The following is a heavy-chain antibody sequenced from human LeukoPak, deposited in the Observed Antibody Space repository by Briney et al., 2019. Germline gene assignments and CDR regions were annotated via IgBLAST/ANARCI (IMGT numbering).Heavy chain of an antibody. Sequence: GGSLRLSCAASGFTFSSYAMTWVRQAPGKGLEWVSAINSTVGGTYYAHSVKGRFTISRDNSKNTVYLQMNSLRAEDTALYYCARDLWFDPWGQGTLATLPS. CDR1: GFTFSSYA. J-gene: IGHJ5*02. V-gene: IGHV3-23*01. CDR2: INSTVGGT. CDR3: ARDLWFDP.